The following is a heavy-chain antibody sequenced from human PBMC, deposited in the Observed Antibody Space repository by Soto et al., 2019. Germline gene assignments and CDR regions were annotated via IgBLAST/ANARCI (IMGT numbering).Heavy chain of an antibody. CDR3: ASSGGNPPEQNWCDP. Sequence: QVQLQESGPGLVKPSETLSLTCTVSGGSISSYYWSWIRQPPGKGLEWIGYIYYSGSTNYNPSLKSRVTISVDTSKNHFSLKLSSVTAADTAVYYCASSGGNPPEQNWCDPWGQGTLVTVSS. CDR1: GGSISSYY. D-gene: IGHD2-15*01. J-gene: IGHJ5*02. V-gene: IGHV4-59*08. CDR2: IYYSGST.